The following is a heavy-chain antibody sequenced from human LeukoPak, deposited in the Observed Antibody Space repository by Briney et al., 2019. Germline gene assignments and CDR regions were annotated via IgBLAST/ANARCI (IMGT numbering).Heavy chain of an antibody. CDR3: AGLAIVGATMEGRSPAVNDYYYYGMDV. D-gene: IGHD1-26*01. CDR2: INHSGST. CDR1: GGSFSGYY. Sequence: SETLSLTCAVYGGSFSGYYWSWIRQPPGKGLEWIGEINHSGSTNYNPSLKSRVTISVDTSKNQFSLKLSSVTAADTAVYYCAGLAIVGATMEGRSPAVNDYYYYGMDVWGQGTTVTVSS. J-gene: IGHJ6*02. V-gene: IGHV4-34*01.